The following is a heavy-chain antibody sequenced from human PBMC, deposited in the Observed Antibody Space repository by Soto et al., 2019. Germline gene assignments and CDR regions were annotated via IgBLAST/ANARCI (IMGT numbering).Heavy chain of an antibody. D-gene: IGHD2-15*01. V-gene: IGHV3-49*03. Sequence: GGSLRLSCTVSGFTFGDYNINWFRQAPGKGLEWVGFIRSEPYGGTTEYAASVKGRFTISRDDSKSIAYLQMNSLKTEDTAVYYCSRDCSSDNCPVAYYGMDVWGQGTTVTVSS. CDR3: SRDCSSDNCPVAYYGMDV. J-gene: IGHJ6*02. CDR1: GFTFGDYN. CDR2: IRSEPYGGTT.